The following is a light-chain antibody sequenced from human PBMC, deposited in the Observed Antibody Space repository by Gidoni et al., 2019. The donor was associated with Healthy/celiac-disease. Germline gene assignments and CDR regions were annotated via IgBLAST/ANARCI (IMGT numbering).Light chain of an antibody. Sequence: DIVMTQSPLSMRVTPGEPASLSCRSSQSLLHSNGYNYLDWYLQKPGQSPQLLIYLGSNRASGVPDRFSGSGSGTDFTLKISRVEAEDVGVYYCMQALQTPITFGGGTKVEIK. V-gene: IGKV2-28*01. J-gene: IGKJ4*01. CDR2: LGS. CDR3: MQALQTPIT. CDR1: QSLLHSNGYNY.